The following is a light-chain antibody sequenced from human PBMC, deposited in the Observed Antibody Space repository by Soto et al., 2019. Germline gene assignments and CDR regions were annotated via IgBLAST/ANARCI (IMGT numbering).Light chain of an antibody. Sequence: QSVLTQPPSVSGATGQRVTISCTGSSSNIGAGYDVHWYQQLPGTAPKLLISGDTNRPSGVPDRFSGSKSGTSASLAITGLRAEDEADYYCQSFDSSLSGGLFGGGTKLTVL. J-gene: IGLJ3*02. CDR2: GDT. CDR1: SSNIGAGYD. CDR3: QSFDSSLSGGL. V-gene: IGLV1-40*01.